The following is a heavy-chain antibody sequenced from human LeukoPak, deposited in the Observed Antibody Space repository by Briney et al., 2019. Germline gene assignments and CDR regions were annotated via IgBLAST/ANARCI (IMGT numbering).Heavy chain of an antibody. V-gene: IGHV3-23*01. CDR3: AKDHWVTMIVVVISYDAFDI. CDR1: GFTFSSYA. Sequence: PGGSLRLSCAASGFTFSSYAMSWVRQAPGKGLEWVSAISGSGGSTYYADSVKGRFTISRDNSKNTLYLQMNSLRAEDTAVYYCAKDHWVTMIVVVISYDAFDIWGQGTMVTVSS. J-gene: IGHJ3*02. D-gene: IGHD3-22*01. CDR2: ISGSGGST.